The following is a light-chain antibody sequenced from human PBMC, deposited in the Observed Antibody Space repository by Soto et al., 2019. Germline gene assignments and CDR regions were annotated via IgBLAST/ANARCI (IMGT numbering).Light chain of an antibody. CDR3: QQYYLNPWT. V-gene: IGKV1-5*01. CDR1: QNVLSW. CDR2: DVS. J-gene: IGKJ1*01. Sequence: DIQITHSPSTLSASIGDRVTITCRASQNVLSWLAWYQHKPGRAPKLLIFDVSNLFSGVPSRFSGSGSRTEFTLTIRNLQPDDFATYYSQQYYLNPWTFGQGTRWIS.